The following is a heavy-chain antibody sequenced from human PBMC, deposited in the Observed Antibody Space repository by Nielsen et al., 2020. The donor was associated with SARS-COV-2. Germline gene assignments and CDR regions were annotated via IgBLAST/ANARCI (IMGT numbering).Heavy chain of an antibody. CDR2: IYPGDPDT. CDR1: GYSFTSYW. J-gene: IGHJ3*02. Sequence: KVSCKGSGYSFTSYWIGWVRQMPGKGLEWMGIIYPGDPDTRYSPSFQGQVTISADKSISTAYLQWSSLKASDTAMYYCARRDYDILTGTYTAFDIWGQGTMVTVSS. V-gene: IGHV5-51*01. CDR3: ARRDYDILTGTYTAFDI. D-gene: IGHD3-9*01.